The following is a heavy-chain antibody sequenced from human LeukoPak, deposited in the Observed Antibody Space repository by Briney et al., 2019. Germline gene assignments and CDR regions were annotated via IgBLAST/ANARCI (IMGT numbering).Heavy chain of an antibody. CDR2: ISAYNGNT. D-gene: IGHD6-13*01. Sequence: GASVKVSFKSSGYTFTIYGISWVRQAPGQGLEWMGWISAYNGNTNYAQKLQGRVTMNTDKSTSTDYMELRSLRSDDTAVYYCARTISSSWSSDFDYWGQGTLVTVSS. CDR3: ARTISSSWSSDFDY. J-gene: IGHJ4*02. V-gene: IGHV1-18*01. CDR1: GYTFTIYG.